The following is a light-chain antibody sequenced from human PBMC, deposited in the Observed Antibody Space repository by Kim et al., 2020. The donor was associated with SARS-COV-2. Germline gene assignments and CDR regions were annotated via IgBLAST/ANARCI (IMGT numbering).Light chain of an antibody. CDR2: GKN. CDR1: SSRSYY. CDR3: NSRDSSGNHLV. Sequence: GRKVRSTRRGDSSRSYYAGRYQQKTGQAAVLVIYGKNNRPSGSPDRCSGASSGNTASLTTTGAKAEDEADYYCNSRDSSGNHLVFGGGTKLTVL. J-gene: IGLJ3*02. V-gene: IGLV3-19*01.